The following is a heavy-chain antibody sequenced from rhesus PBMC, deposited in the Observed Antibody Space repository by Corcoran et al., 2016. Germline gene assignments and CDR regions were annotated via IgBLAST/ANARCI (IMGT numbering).Heavy chain of an antibody. V-gene: IGHV4-73*01. CDR2: IYGNSAST. Sequence: QVQLQQWGEGLVKPSETLSLTCAVYGGSISGYYYWSWIRQPPGKGLEWIGYIYGNSASTNYNPSLKNRLTISKDTSKNQFSLKLSSVTAADTAVYYCARRPPGNSKYWYFDLWGPGTPITISS. J-gene: IGHJ2*01. CDR1: GGSISGYYY. CDR3: ARRPPGNSKYWYFDL.